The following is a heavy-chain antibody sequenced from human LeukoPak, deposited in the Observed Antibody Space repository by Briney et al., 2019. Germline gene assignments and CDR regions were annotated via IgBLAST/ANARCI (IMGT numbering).Heavy chain of an antibody. Sequence: PGGSLRLSCAASGFTLSRYDMNWVRQAPGRGLEWVSGISGRGGSTNYADSVKGRFTISRDNSQNTLYLQMDSLRAEDTAVYYCARGSRRDYDSSGYYYFWYFDLWGRGTLVTVSS. V-gene: IGHV3-23*01. D-gene: IGHD3-22*01. CDR1: GFTLSRYD. CDR3: ARGSRRDYDSSGYYYFWYFDL. CDR2: ISGRGGST. J-gene: IGHJ2*01.